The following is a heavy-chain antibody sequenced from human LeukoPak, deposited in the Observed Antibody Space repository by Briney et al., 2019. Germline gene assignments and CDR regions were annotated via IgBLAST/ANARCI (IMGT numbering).Heavy chain of an antibody. D-gene: IGHD3-10*01. Sequence: SETLSLTCTVSGGSVSGYYWSWIRQPPGKGLEWIGYIYYTGSTNYNPSLKSRVTISVDTSKNQFSLKLSSVTAADTAVYYCARDLLWGYDYWGQGTLVTVSS. V-gene: IGHV4-59*02. CDR3: ARDLLWGYDY. J-gene: IGHJ4*02. CDR1: GGSVSGYY. CDR2: IYYTGST.